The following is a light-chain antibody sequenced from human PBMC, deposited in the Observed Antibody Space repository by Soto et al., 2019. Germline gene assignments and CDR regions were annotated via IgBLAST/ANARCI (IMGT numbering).Light chain of an antibody. CDR3: QQYHRSSIT. CDR1: QGISNY. J-gene: IGKJ5*01. V-gene: IGKV1-9*01. Sequence: DIQLTQSPSFLSASVGDRVTITCRASQGISNYLAWYQQKPGKAPNLLIHTASTLQSGVPSRFSGSGSGTEFTLTISSLHPDDFATYYCQQYHRSSITFGQGTRLEI. CDR2: TAS.